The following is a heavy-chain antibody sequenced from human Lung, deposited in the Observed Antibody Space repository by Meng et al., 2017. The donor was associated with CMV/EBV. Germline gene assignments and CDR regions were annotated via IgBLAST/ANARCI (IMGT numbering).Heavy chain of an antibody. CDR2: ISYDGSNK. CDR3: AHGGGDC. V-gene: IGHV3-30-3*01. CDR1: GFTFSSYA. D-gene: IGHD2-15*01. Sequence: QVQLVGEGGGVVQAGRSLRLACAASGFTFSSYAMHWVRQATGKGLEWVAVISYDGSNKYYADSVKGRFTISRDNSKNTLYLQMNSLRAEDTAVYYCAHGGGDCWGQGTLVTVSS. J-gene: IGHJ4*02.